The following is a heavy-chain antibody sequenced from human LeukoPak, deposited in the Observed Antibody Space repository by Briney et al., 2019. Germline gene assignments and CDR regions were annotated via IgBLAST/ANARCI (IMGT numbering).Heavy chain of an antibody. CDR1: GFTFNTYS. CDR2: ISSHSRDI. Sequence: GGSLRLSCAASGFTFNTYSMNWVRQAPGKRLEWVSSISSHSRDIYYADSVKGRFTISRDNAKNSLLLQMNSLRAEDTAVYYCARDDRDISSYRFDYWGHGTLATVSS. J-gene: IGHJ4*01. CDR3: ARDDRDISSYRFDY. D-gene: IGHD6-6*01. V-gene: IGHV3-21*01.